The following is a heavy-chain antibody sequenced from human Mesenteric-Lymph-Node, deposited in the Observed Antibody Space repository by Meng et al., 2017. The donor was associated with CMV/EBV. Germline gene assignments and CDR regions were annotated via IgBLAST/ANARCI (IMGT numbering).Heavy chain of an antibody. V-gene: IGHV4-34*01. J-gene: IGHJ4*02. CDR3: ARQEVGAWPPHFDY. D-gene: IGHD1-26*01. CDR1: GGSFSGYY. Sequence: SETLSLTCAVYGGSFSGYYWSWIRQPPGKGLEWIGSIYYSGSTYYNPSLKSRVTISVDTSKNQFSLKLSSVTAADTAVYYCARQEVGAWPPHFDYWGQGTLVTVSS. CDR2: IYYSGST.